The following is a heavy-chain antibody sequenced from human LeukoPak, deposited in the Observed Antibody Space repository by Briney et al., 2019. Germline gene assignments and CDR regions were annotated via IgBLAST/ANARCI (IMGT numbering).Heavy chain of an antibody. D-gene: IGHD5-12*01. J-gene: IGHJ4*02. CDR3: ARVPTRDYDFYFDY. V-gene: IGHV3-48*01. CDR2: ISSSSSTI. Sequence: GGSLRLSCAASRFTFSSCSMNWVRQAPGKGLEWVSYISSSSSTIYYADSVKGRFTISRDNAKNSLFLHMNSLRAEDTAVYYCARVPTRDYDFYFDYWGQGTLVTVSS. CDR1: RFTFSSCS.